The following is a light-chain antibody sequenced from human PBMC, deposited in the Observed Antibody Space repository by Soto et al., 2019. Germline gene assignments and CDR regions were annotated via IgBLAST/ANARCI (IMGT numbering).Light chain of an antibody. CDR2: RNN. J-gene: IGLJ1*01. V-gene: IGLV1-47*01. Sequence: QSVLTQPPSASGTPGQRVTISCSGSSSNIGSNYVYWYQQLPGTAPKLLIYRNNQRPSGVPDRFSGSKSGTSASLAISGLRSEDEADYYCVAWDDSLGVFGTGTKLTVL. CDR1: SSNIGSNY. CDR3: VAWDDSLGV.